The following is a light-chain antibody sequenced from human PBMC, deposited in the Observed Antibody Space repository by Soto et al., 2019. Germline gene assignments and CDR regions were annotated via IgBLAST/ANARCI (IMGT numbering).Light chain of an antibody. V-gene: IGLV1-44*01. CDR3: AAWDDSLNGYV. CDR1: SSNIGGNT. J-gene: IGLJ1*01. CDR2: SNN. Sequence: HSVLTQPPSASGTPGQRVTISCSGSSSNIGGNTVNWYQQLPGTAPKLLIYSNNQRPSGVPDRFSGSKSGTSASLAISGLQSEDEADYYCAAWDDSLNGYVFGTGTKLTVL.